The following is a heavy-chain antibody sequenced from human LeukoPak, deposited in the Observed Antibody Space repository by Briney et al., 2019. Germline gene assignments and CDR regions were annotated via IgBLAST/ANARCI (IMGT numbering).Heavy chain of an antibody. D-gene: IGHD6-6*01. CDR1: GFTFSEYW. CDR2: IKGDGTKM. Sequence: PGGSLRLSCGASGFTFSEYWMTWVRQAPGRGPEWVANIKGDGTKMYYVDSVKGRFTISRDNSKNTLYLQMNSLRAEDTAVYYCAKSGASIAARPMDYWGQGTLVTVSS. J-gene: IGHJ4*02. V-gene: IGHV3-7*03. CDR3: AKSGASIAARPMDY.